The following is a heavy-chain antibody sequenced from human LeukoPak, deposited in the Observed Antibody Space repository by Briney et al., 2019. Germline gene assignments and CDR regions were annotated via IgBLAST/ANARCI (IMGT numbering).Heavy chain of an antibody. CDR2: ISGSGGST. Sequence: PGGSLRLSCAASGFTFSSYAMSWVRQAPGKGLEWVSAISGSGGSTYYADSVKGRFTISRDNSKNTLYLQMNSLRAEDTAVYYCARDYGGKGGLGYYFDYWGQGTLVTVSS. CDR1: GFTFSSYA. D-gene: IGHD4-23*01. J-gene: IGHJ4*02. CDR3: ARDYGGKGGLGYYFDY. V-gene: IGHV3-23*01.